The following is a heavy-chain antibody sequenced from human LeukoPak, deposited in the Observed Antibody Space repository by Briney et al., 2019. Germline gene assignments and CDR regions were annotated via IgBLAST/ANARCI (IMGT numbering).Heavy chain of an antibody. J-gene: IGHJ4*02. CDR3: ARVTGYMIEDYFDY. D-gene: IGHD3-22*01. Sequence: SETMSLTCTVSGGSISSYYWSWIRQPPGKGLEWIGYIYYSGSTNYNPSLKSRVTISVDTSKNQFSLRLSSVTAADTAVYYCARVTGYMIEDYFDYWGQGTLVTVSS. CDR1: GGSISSYY. V-gene: IGHV4-59*01. CDR2: IYYSGST.